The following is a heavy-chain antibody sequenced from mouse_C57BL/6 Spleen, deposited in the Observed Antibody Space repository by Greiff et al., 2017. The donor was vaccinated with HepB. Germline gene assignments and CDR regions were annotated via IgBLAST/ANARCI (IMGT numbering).Heavy chain of an antibody. J-gene: IGHJ2*01. CDR2: INPYNGGT. CDR3: ARREIYYLFDY. D-gene: IGHD2-1*01. CDR1: GYTFTDYY. V-gene: IGHV1-19*01. Sequence: EVQLQQSGPVLVKPGASVKMSCKASGYTFTDYYMNWVKQSHGKSLEWIGVINPYNGGTSYNQKFKGKATLTVDKSSSTAYMELNSLTSEDSAVYYCARREIYYLFDYWGQGNTLTVSS.